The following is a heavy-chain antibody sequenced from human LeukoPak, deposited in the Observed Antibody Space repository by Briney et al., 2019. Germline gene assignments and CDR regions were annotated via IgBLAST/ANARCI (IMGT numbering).Heavy chain of an antibody. CDR3: ARDTGHFEIAVAGTEGSDAFDI. D-gene: IGHD6-19*01. J-gene: IGHJ3*02. Sequence: GASVKVSYKASGGTFSSYAISWVRQAPGQGLEWMGRIIPILGIANYAQKFQGRVTITADKSTSTAYMELSSLRSEDTAVYYCARDTGHFEIAVAGTEGSDAFDIWGQGTMVTVSS. V-gene: IGHV1-69*04. CDR1: GGTFSSYA. CDR2: IIPILGIA.